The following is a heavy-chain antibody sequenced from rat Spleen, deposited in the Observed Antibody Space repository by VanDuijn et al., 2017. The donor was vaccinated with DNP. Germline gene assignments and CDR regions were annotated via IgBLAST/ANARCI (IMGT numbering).Heavy chain of an antibody. CDR3: ARLGYYDGSYPNWFAY. D-gene: IGHD1-12*03. J-gene: IGHJ3*01. CDR1: GFTFSTFA. V-gene: IGHV5S11*01. Sequence: EVQLVESGGGLVQPGGSLKLSCAASGFTFSTFAMAWVRQAPKKGLEWVATITSAGRNSYYPDSVKGRFTISRDNGKRTLYLQMDSLRSEETATYYCARLGYYDGSYPNWFAYWGQGTLVTVSS. CDR2: ITSAGRNS.